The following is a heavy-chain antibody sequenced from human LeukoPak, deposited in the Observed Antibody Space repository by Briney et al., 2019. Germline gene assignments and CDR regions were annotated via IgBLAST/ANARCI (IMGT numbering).Heavy chain of an antibody. J-gene: IGHJ4*02. CDR1: AFNFNTYP. CDR2: ISGDGRNG. CDR3: VGGDFHY. D-gene: IGHD3-16*01. Sequence: GGSLRLSCAASAFNFNTYPMHWVRQAPGKGLEWVAVISGDGRNGYYLDSVKGRFTISRENSKKMLYLQMNSLRVDDTAVYYCVGGDFHYWGQGTLVTVSS. V-gene: IGHV3-30*03.